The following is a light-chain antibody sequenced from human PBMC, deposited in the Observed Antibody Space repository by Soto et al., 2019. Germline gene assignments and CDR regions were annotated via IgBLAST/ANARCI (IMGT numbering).Light chain of an antibody. CDR3: QQYKNWLALT. CDR1: QSVSSN. V-gene: IGKV3-15*01. CDR2: GAS. Sequence: EILMTQSPATLSVSPGERATVSCRASQSVSSNLAWYQQKPGQAPRLLIYGASTRATGVPARFSGSGSGTEFTLTISSLQSEDSAVYYCQQYKNWLALTFGGGTKVDIK. J-gene: IGKJ4*01.